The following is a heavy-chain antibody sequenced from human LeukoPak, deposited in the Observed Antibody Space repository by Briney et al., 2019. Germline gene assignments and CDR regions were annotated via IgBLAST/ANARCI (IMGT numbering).Heavy chain of an antibody. V-gene: IGHV1-18*01. CDR1: GYTFTSYG. CDR2: ISAYNGNT. J-gene: IGHJ4*02. Sequence: ASVKVSCKASGYTFTSYGISWVRQAPGQGLEWMGWISAYNGNTNYAQKLQGRVTMTTDTSTSTAYMELRSLRSDDTAVYYCAREPYYYDSSGYLVDYGGQGTLVTVSS. D-gene: IGHD3-22*01. CDR3: AREPYYYDSSGYLVDY.